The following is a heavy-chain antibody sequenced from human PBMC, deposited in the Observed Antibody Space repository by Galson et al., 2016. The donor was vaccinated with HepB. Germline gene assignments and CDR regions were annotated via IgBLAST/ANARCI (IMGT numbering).Heavy chain of an antibody. CDR3: ARLKVGATVWNAFDI. J-gene: IGHJ3*02. V-gene: IGHV5-51*01. CDR1: GYRFTSDW. CDR2: IYPGDSDT. D-gene: IGHD1-26*01. Sequence: QSGAEVKKPGESLKISCKGSGYRFTSDWIGWVRQMPGKGLEWMGIIYPGDSDTRYSPSFQGQVTISADKSISTAYLQWSSLKASDTAMYYCARLKVGATVWNAFDIWGQGTMVTVSS.